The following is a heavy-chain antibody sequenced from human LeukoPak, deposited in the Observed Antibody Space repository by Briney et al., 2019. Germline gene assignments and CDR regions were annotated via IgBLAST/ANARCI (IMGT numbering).Heavy chain of an antibody. CDR1: GGHLRIYY. CDR3: ARESHNYYGSGSYKY. J-gene: IGHJ4*02. D-gene: IGHD3-10*01. Sequence: PPETMSLKCTVSGGHLRIYYWSWIRHPAGTGLEWIGRMYISGSTNYNPSIKGRVTMSVDTSKNQFSLKLSSVTASDTAVYYCARESHNYYGSGSYKYWGQGTLVVVSS. CDR2: MYISGST. V-gene: IGHV4-4*07.